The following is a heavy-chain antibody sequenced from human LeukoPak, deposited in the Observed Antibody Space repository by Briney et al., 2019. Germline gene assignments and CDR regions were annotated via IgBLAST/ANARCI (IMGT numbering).Heavy chain of an antibody. D-gene: IGHD3-3*01. V-gene: IGHV4-59*01. J-gene: IGHJ4*02. CDR1: GGSISSYY. CDR3: ARGCCRGGYYSL. CDR2: IYYSGCP. Sequence: SETLSLTCTVSGGSISSYYWSWIRQPPGKGLEWIGYIYYSGCPNYNPSLKSRVTISVDTSKNQFSLKLSSVTAADTAVYYCARGCCRGGYYSLWGQGTLVTVS.